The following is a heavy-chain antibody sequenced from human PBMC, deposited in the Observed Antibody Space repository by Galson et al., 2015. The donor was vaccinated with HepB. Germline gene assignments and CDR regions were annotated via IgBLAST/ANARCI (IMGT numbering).Heavy chain of an antibody. CDR1: GYTFTSCY. V-gene: IGHV1-46*01. J-gene: IGHJ4*02. CDR2: INPSGGST. CDR3: ARVTEALDYFDY. Sequence: SVKVSCKASGYTFTSCYMHWVRQAPGQGLEWMGIINPSGGSTSYAQKFQGRVTMTRDTSTSTVYMELSSLRSEDTAVYYCARVTEALDYFDYWGQGTLVTVSS.